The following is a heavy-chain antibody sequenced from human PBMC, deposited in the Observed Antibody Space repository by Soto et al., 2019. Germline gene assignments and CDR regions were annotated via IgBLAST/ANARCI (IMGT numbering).Heavy chain of an antibody. Sequence: SETLSLTCTVSGDSINSGDHYWSWIRQRPGKGLEWIGYIYYRGNTYYNPSLKSRVSISVDTTKTQFSLKLSSVIAADTAVYYCARSIGRNYFDYWGQGTLVTSPQ. J-gene: IGHJ4*02. V-gene: IGHV4-30-4*01. D-gene: IGHD6-6*01. CDR3: ARSIGRNYFDY. CDR1: GDSINSGDHY. CDR2: IYYRGNT.